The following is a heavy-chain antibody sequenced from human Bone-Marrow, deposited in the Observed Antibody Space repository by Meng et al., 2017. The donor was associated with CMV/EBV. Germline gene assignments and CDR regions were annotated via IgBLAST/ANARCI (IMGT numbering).Heavy chain of an antibody. D-gene: IGHD1-1*01. CDR3: VRNAGG. CDR1: GFTFSSYS. Sequence: GESLKISCAASGFTFSSYSMNWVRQAPGKGLEWVSGISGSGVNTYYADSVKGRFIISRDNSRNTLYLVMNSLRAEDTAIYYCVRNAGGWGQGTLVTVSS. V-gene: IGHV3-23*01. J-gene: IGHJ4*02. CDR2: ISGSGVNT.